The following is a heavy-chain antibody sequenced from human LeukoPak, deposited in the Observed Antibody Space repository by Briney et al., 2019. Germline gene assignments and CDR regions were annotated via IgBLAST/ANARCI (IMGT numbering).Heavy chain of an antibody. CDR3: ARPVLGDGTVAAQFEH. V-gene: IGHV1-18*01. J-gene: IGHJ4*02. CDR2: ISAYNGNT. CDR1: GYTFTSYG. D-gene: IGHD2-15*01. Sequence: EASVKVSCKASGYTFTSYGISWVRQAPGQGLEWMGWISAYNGNTNYAQKLQGRVTMTTDTSTSTAYMELSRLRSDDTAVYYCARPVLGDGTVAAQFEHWGQGTLVTVSS.